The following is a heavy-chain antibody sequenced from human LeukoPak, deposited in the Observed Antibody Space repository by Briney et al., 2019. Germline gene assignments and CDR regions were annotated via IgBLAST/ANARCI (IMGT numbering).Heavy chain of an antibody. CDR1: GGSISSYY. CDR2: FYYSGTT. CDR3: ARGGEYQLLIPWDY. D-gene: IGHD2-2*01. V-gene: IGHV4-59*01. Sequence: NPSETLSLTCTVSGGSISSYYWSWIRQPPGKGLEWIGSFYYSGTTNYNPSLKSPVTISVDTSNNQFSLKLSSVTAADTAVYYCARGGEYQLLIPWDYWGQGTLVTVSS. J-gene: IGHJ4*02.